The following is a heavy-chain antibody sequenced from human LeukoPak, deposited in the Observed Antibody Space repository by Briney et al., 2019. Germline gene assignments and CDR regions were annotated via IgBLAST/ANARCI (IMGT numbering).Heavy chain of an antibody. CDR3: AKSWGYTRPYYNYMDV. D-gene: IGHD3-16*02. Sequence: GGSLRPSCAASGFTFSDYYMSWIRQAPGKGLEWVSYISSSGSTIYYADSVKGRFTISRDNSKNTLPLQMNGLRPEDTAVYYCAKSWGYTRPYYNYMDVWGKGTTVTVSS. J-gene: IGHJ6*03. V-gene: IGHV3-11*01. CDR2: ISSSGSTI. CDR1: GFTFSDYY.